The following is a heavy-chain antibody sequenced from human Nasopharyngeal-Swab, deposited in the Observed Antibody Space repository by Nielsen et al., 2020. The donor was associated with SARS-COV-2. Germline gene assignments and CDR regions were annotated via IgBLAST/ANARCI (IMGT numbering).Heavy chain of an antibody. Sequence: GGSLRLSCAASGFTFSSYAMHWVRQVPGKGLEWVAVISYDGSNKYYADSVKGRFTISRDNSKNTLYLQMNSLRAEDTAVYYCARDLAPVYYGSGSYYFRFGMDVWGQGTTVTVSS. V-gene: IGHV3-30-3*01. CDR2: ISYDGSNK. J-gene: IGHJ6*02. CDR1: GFTFSSYA. CDR3: ARDLAPVYYGSGSYYFRFGMDV. D-gene: IGHD3-10*01.